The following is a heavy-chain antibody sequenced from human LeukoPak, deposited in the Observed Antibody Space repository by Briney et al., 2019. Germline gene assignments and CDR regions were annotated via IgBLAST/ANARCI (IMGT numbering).Heavy chain of an antibody. D-gene: IGHD3-22*01. Sequence: SETLSLSCAVYGGSFSGYYWIWIRQPPGKGLEWIGEINHSGSTNYNPPLKSRVTISVDTSKNQFSLKLSSVTAADTAVYYCARSLYYDSSGFPVYWGQGTLVTVSS. CDR3: ARSLYYDSSGFPVY. CDR1: GGSFSGYY. V-gene: IGHV4-34*01. CDR2: INHSGST. J-gene: IGHJ4*02.